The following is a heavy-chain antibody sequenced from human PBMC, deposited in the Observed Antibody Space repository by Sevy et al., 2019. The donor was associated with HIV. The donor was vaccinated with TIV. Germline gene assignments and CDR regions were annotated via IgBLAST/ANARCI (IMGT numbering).Heavy chain of an antibody. J-gene: IGHJ4*02. CDR2: ISSSGSTI. CDR1: GFTFSDYY. CDR3: AREGYYDRSGYYYFFFDY. D-gene: IGHD3-22*01. Sequence: GGSLRLSCAASGFTFSDYYMSWIRQAPGKGLEWVSYISSSGSTIYYADSVKGRFTISRDNAKNSLYLQMNSLRAEDTAVYYCAREGYYDRSGYYYFFFDYWGQGTLVTVS. V-gene: IGHV3-11*01.